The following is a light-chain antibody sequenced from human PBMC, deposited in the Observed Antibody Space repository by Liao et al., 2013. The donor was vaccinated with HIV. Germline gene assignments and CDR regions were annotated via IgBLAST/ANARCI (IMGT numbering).Light chain of an antibody. CDR1: YIGSKS. Sequence: SYVLTQPPSVSVAPGKTAKITCGGNYIGSKSVHWYQQKPGQAPVLVIYYDSDRPSVIPERFSGSNSGNTATLSISRVEAGDEADYYCQLWDSSSDHPYVFGTGTQVTVL. V-gene: IGLV3-21*01. CDR3: QLWDSSSDHPYV. J-gene: IGLJ1*01. CDR2: YDS.